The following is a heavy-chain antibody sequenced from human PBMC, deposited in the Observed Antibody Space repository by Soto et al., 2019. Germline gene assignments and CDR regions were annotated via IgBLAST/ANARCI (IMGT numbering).Heavy chain of an antibody. D-gene: IGHD4-17*01. J-gene: IGHJ4*02. V-gene: IGHV3-74*01. CDR1: GPTFSSYW. CDR2: INSAGSST. Sequence: GRSLRLSCAASGPTFSSYWMHWVRQAPGKGLVWVSRINSAGSSTSYADSVKGRFTISRDNAKNTLYLQMNSLRAEDTAVYYCALSHTVTTDYWGQGTLVTVSS. CDR3: ALSHTVTTDY.